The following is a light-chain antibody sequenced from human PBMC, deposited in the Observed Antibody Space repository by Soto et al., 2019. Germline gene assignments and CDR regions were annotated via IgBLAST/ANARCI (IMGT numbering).Light chain of an antibody. Sequence: EIVMTQSPGTLSVSPGERAALSCRASQSVSSNLAWYQQKPGQAPRLLIYGASTRATGIPARFSGSGSGKEFTLSISSLQSEDVAVYYCQQFNKCPLTFGGGTRVEIK. J-gene: IGKJ4*01. CDR1: QSVSSN. CDR3: QQFNKCPLT. V-gene: IGKV3-15*01. CDR2: GAS.